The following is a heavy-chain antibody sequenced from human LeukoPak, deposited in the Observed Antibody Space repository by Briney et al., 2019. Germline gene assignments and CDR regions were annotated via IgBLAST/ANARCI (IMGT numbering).Heavy chain of an antibody. CDR2: IIPIFGTA. CDR3: VRGSNWGSDY. Sequence: SVKVSCKASVGTFSSYAISWVRQAPGKGLEWMCGIIPIFGTANYEQKFQGRVTITTDESTSTAYRELSSLRSEDTAVYYCVRGSNWGSDYWGKGTLVTVSS. J-gene: IGHJ4*02. CDR1: VGTFSSYA. D-gene: IGHD7-27*01. V-gene: IGHV1-69*05.